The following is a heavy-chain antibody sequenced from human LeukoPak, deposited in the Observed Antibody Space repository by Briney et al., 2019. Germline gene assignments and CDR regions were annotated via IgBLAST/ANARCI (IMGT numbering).Heavy chain of an antibody. V-gene: IGHV3-23*01. D-gene: IGHD3-22*01. CDR1: GFTFSNYA. J-gene: IGHJ3*02. CDR2: ISGSGGTA. CDR3: AKAIVVVIFDAFDI. Sequence: GGSLRLSCAASGFTFSNYAMSWVRQAPGKGLEWVSAISGSGGTAYYADSVKGRFTISRDNSKSTLYLQMNSLRAEDTAVYYCAKAIVVVIFDAFDIWGQGTVVTVSS.